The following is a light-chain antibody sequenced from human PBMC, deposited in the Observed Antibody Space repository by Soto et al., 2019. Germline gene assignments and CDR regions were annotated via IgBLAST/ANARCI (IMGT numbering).Light chain of an antibody. CDR2: DAT. Sequence: DIQMTQSPSSLSASVGDRVTITCQASQDISNFLNWYQQKPGKAPKLLIYDATTLETGVPPRFSGSGSGTDFTFTSSSLQPSDIAINYCLQNDGLRWTCGEGTKGEMK. CDR3: LQNDGLRWT. V-gene: IGKV1-33*01. CDR1: QDISNF. J-gene: IGKJ1*01.